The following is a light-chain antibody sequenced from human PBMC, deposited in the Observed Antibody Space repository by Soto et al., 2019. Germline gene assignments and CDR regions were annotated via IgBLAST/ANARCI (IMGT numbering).Light chain of an antibody. CDR2: AAS. V-gene: IGKV1-12*01. Sequence: DIQMTQSPSSVSASVGDRVTITCRARQRINSWLAWYQQKPWRPPKRLIYAASSLQRGVPSRFSGRGSGRDFTLHISSLRPEDFATYLCQQTSSFPLTLGGGTKVEIK. J-gene: IGKJ4*01. CDR1: QRINSW. CDR3: QQTSSFPLT.